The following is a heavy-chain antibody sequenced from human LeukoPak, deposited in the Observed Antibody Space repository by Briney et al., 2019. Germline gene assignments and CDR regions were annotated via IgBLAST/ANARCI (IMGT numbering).Heavy chain of an antibody. V-gene: IGHV4-61*08. CDR3: ASTSYYYYYGMDV. CDR2: IYYSGST. Sequence: PSETLSLTCTVSGGSISSGGYYWSWIRQPPGKGLEWIGYIYYSGSTNYNPSLKSRVTISVDTSKNQFSLKLSSVTAADTAVYYCASTSYYYYYGMDVWGQGTTVTVSS. J-gene: IGHJ6*02. CDR1: GGSISSGGYY. D-gene: IGHD3-16*01.